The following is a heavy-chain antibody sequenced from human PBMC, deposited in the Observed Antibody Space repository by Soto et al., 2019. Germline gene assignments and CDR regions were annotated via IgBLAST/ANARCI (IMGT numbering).Heavy chain of an antibody. CDR2: MNPNSGNT. CDR3: ARPTRQGYSYGYYYYGMDV. Sequence: ASVKVSCKASGYTFTSYDINWVRQATGRGLEWMGWMNPNSGNTGYAQKFQGRVTMTRNTSISTAYMELSSLRSEDTAVYYCARPTRQGYSYGYYYYGMDVWGQGTTVTVSS. J-gene: IGHJ6*02. V-gene: IGHV1-8*01. D-gene: IGHD5-18*01. CDR1: GYTFTSYD.